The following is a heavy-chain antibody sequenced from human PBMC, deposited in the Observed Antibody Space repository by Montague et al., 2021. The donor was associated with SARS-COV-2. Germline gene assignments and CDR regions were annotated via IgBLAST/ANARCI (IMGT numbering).Heavy chain of an antibody. D-gene: IGHD1-1*01. J-gene: IGHJ2*01. CDR1: SGSISNDIYY. CDR2: SRYGGTS. CDR3: ARQDIQLRFDL. V-gene: IGHV4-39*01. Sequence: SETLSLICTVSSGSISNDIYYWGWIRQPPGKGPEWIGGSRYGGTSYYNPSLKSRVTISIDTSKNQCSLKMTAVTAADTAVYFCARQDIQLRFDLWGRGTLVTVSS.